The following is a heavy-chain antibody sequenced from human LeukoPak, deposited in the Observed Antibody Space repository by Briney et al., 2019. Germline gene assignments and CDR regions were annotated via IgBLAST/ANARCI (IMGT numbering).Heavy chain of an antibody. Sequence: GGSPILSCAASGFTFDDYAMHWVRQAPGKGLEWVSGISWNSGSICYADSVKGRFTISRDNAKNSLYLQMNSLRAEDTALYYCAKGVGATFDAFDIWGQGTMVTVSS. CDR3: AKGVGATFDAFDI. D-gene: IGHD1-26*01. CDR2: ISWNSGSI. J-gene: IGHJ3*02. CDR1: GFTFDDYA. V-gene: IGHV3-9*01.